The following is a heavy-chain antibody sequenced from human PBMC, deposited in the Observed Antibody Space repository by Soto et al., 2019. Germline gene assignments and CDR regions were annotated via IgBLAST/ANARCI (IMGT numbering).Heavy chain of an antibody. V-gene: IGHV1-24*01. CDR3: ATALKSYSSSWSTPPDY. CDR2: FDPEDGET. Sequence: ASVKVSCKVSGYTLTELSMHWVRQAPGKGLEWMGGFDPEDGETIYAQKFQGRVTMTEDTSTDTAYMELSSLRSEDTAVYYCATALKSYSSSWSTPPDYWGQGTLVTVSS. CDR1: GYTLTELS. D-gene: IGHD6-13*01. J-gene: IGHJ4*02.